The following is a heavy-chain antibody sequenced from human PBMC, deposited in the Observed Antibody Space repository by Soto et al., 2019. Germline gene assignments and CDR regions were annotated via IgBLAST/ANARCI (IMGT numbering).Heavy chain of an antibody. J-gene: IGHJ4*02. V-gene: IGHV3-23*01. CDR3: AKVFYYYDSSGYYYFDY. CDR1: GFTFSSYA. CDR2: ISGSGSTI. D-gene: IGHD3-22*01. Sequence: LRLSCAASGFTFSSYAVSWVRQAPGRGPEWISSISGSGSTIYYADSVKGRFTISRDNSKNTLYLQMSSLRAEDTAVYYCAKVFYYYDSSGYYYFDYWGQGTLVTVSS.